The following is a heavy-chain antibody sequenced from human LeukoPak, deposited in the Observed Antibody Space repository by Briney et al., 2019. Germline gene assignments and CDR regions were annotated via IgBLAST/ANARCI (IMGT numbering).Heavy chain of an antibody. D-gene: IGHD3-22*01. CDR1: GGSISSSSYY. J-gene: IGHJ3*02. CDR3: ARVREAMIVVAYVAFDI. V-gene: IGHV4-39*07. CDR2: IYYSRST. Sequence: PSETLSLTCTVSGGSISSSSYYWGWIRQPPGKGLEWIGSIYYSRSTYYNPSLKSRVTISVDTSKNQFSLKLSSVTAADTAVYYCARVREAMIVVAYVAFDIWGQGTMVTVSS.